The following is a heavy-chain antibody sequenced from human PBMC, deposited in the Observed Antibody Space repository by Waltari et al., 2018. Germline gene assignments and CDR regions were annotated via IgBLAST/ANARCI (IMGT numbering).Heavy chain of an antibody. CDR1: GYSISSGYY. J-gene: IGHJ1*01. CDR3: PRDSGDGYNSEYSQH. D-gene: IGHD5-12*01. Sequence: QVQLQESGPGLVKPSETLSLTCTVSGYSISSGYYWGWIRQPPGKGLEWIGNLYHTGGPYSNPPLKSRFTIPVDPSKTQSPRSLSLVTAADPAGYSGPRDSGDGYNSEYSQHGAKAPLAPFPQ. V-gene: IGHV4-38-2*02. CDR2: LYHTGGP.